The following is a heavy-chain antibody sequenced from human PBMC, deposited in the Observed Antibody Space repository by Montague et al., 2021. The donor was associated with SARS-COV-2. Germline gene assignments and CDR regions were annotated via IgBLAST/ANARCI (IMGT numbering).Heavy chain of an antibody. D-gene: IGHD3-22*01. V-gene: IGHV4-34*01. CDR2: INHSGST. Sequence: SETLSLTCAVYGGSFSGYYWSWIRQSPGKGLEWIGDINHSGSTNYNPSLQSRVSISVDTSKNQFSLKLSSVTAADTAVYYCARAIVDVTMMVVVMTGVEHYFDSWGQGTLVTVSS. CDR3: ARAIVDVTMMVVVMTGVEHYFDS. CDR1: GGSFSGYY. J-gene: IGHJ4*02.